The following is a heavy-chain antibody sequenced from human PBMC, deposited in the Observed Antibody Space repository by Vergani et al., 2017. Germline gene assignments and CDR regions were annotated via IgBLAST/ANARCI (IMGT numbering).Heavy chain of an antibody. CDR3: ARVSRLYSSGWTGYFDY. CDR1: GGSISSYY. J-gene: IGHJ4*02. CDR2: IYYSGST. Sequence: QVQLQESGPGLVKPSETLSLTCTVSGGSISSYYWSWIRQPPGKGLEWIGYIYYSGSTNYNPSLKSRVTISVDTSKNQFSLKLGSVTAADTAVYYCARVSRLYSSGWTGYFDYWGQGTLVTVSS. D-gene: IGHD6-19*01. V-gene: IGHV4-59*01.